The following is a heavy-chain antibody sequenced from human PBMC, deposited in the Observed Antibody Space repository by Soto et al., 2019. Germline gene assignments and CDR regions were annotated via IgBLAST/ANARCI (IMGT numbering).Heavy chain of an antibody. D-gene: IGHD1-26*01. V-gene: IGHV3-30-3*01. CDR3: ARDLKWELRNYGMDV. J-gene: IGHJ6*02. CDR2: ISYDGSNK. Sequence: QVQLVESGGGVVQPGRSLRLSCAASGFTFSSYAMHWVRQAPGKGLEWVAVISYDGSNKYYADSVKGRFTISRDNSKNTLYLQMNSLRAEDTAVYYCARDLKWELRNYGMDVWGQGTTVTVSS. CDR1: GFTFSSYA.